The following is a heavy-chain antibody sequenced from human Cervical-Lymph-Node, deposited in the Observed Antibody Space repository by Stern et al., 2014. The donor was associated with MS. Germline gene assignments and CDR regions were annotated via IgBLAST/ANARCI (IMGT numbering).Heavy chain of an antibody. CDR2: IHNDGSDT. V-gene: IGHV3-74*02. Sequence: EVHLVESGGGLVQPGGSLRLSCAASGFSFSDYWMHWVRQAPGKGLVWVSRIHNDGSDTIYADSVKGRFTISRDNAKNMLHLQMNNLRAEDTAVYYCARVGWYSHDAFDIWGQGTMVTVSS. CDR1: GFSFSDYW. CDR3: ARVGWYSHDAFDI. D-gene: IGHD6-19*01. J-gene: IGHJ3*02.